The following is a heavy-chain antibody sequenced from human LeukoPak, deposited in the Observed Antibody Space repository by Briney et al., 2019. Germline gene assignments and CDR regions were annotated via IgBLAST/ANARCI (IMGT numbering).Heavy chain of an antibody. V-gene: IGHV3-11*01. J-gene: IGHJ4*02. D-gene: IGHD5-18*01. CDR2: ISSSGSTI. Sequence: PGGSLRLSCAASGFTFSDYYMSWIRQAPGKGLEWVSYISSSGSTIYYADSVKGRFTISRYNAKNSLYLQMNSLRAEDTAVYYCARDKTRGYSYGYNVYWGQGTLVTVSS. CDR1: GFTFSDYY. CDR3: ARDKTRGYSYGYNVY.